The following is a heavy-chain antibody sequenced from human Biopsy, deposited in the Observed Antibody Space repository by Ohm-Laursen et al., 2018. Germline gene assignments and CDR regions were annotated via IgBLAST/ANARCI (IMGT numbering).Heavy chain of an antibody. Sequence: TLSRTCTVSGASINNYCWNRIRQPAGKGLEWIGRIHFSGSTRYNPSLKGRVTISLDTSNQLFSLMFAFVTAADTAVYFCARQDLGVYNWFDPWGQRTRITVSP. J-gene: IGHJ5*01. CDR1: GASINNYC. CDR2: IHFSGST. D-gene: IGHD5/OR15-5a*01. CDR3: ARQDLGVYNWFDP. V-gene: IGHV4-4*07.